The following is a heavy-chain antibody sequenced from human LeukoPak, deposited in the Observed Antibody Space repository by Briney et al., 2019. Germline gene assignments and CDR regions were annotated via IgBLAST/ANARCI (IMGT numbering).Heavy chain of an antibody. CDR2: INPNSGGT. J-gene: IGHJ3*02. V-gene: IGHV1-2*02. D-gene: IGHD3-3*01. Sequence: ASVKVSCKGSGYTFTDYYMHWVRQAPGQGLEWMGWINPNSGGTNYAQKFQGRVTMTRDTSISTAYMELSRLRSDDTAVYYCARALRFPHDAFDIWGQGTMVTVSS. CDR3: ARALRFPHDAFDI. CDR1: GYTFTDYY.